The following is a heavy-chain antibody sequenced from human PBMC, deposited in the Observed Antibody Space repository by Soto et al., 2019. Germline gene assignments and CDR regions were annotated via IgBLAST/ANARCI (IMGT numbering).Heavy chain of an antibody. J-gene: IGHJ4*02. Sequence: QVQLVQSGGEVKKPGASVKVSCKASGYILSSYGISWVRQAPGQGLEWMGCIYGDDGSTDYAQNLLGIVTKTTDTSTSTAYMELRDLRSDDTAVYYCARRTLGSSIGIGDYWGQGVLVTVSS. CDR3: ARRTLGSSIGIGDY. CDR2: IYGDDGST. D-gene: IGHD1-1*01. V-gene: IGHV1-18*01. CDR1: GYILSSYG.